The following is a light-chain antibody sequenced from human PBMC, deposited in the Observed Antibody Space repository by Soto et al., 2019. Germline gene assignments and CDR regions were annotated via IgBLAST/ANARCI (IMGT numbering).Light chain of an antibody. CDR2: GAS. J-gene: IGKJ2*01. CDR1: QSVSRNY. CDR3: QQYGSSPPYT. Sequence: VLTQSPGALSLSPGERATLSCRASQSVSRNYLAWYQQKPGQAPRLLIYGASSRATGIPDRFSGSGSGTDFTLTISRLEPEDFAMYYCQQYGSSPPYTFGQGTKLEIK. V-gene: IGKV3-20*01.